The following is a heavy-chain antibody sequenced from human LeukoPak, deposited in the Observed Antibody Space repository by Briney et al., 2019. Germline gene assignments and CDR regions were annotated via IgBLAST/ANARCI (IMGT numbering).Heavy chain of an antibody. J-gene: IGHJ4*02. Sequence: GGSLRLSYAASGFTFSSYWMHWVRQAPGKGLVWVSRINSDGSSTSYADSVKGRFTISRDNAKNTLYLQMNSLRAEDTAVYYCAREYSSSWYGFDYWGQGTLVTVSS. CDR3: AREYSSSWYGFDY. CDR1: GFTFSSYW. V-gene: IGHV3-74*01. D-gene: IGHD6-13*01. CDR2: INSDGSST.